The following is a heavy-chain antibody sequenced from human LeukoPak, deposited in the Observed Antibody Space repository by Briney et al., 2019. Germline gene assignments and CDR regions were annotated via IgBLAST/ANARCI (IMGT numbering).Heavy chain of an antibody. V-gene: IGHV5-51*01. J-gene: IGHJ4*02. CDR1: GYSFTHYW. D-gene: IGHD6-13*01. CDR2: IYPGDSDT. Sequence: GESLKTSCTGSGYSFTHYWIGWVRQMPGKGLEWMGIIYPGDSDTRYSPSFQGQVTISADKSLSTAYLQWSSLKASDTAMYYCARPRVNIAAAVRYFDYWGQGTLVTVSS. CDR3: ARPRVNIAAAVRYFDY.